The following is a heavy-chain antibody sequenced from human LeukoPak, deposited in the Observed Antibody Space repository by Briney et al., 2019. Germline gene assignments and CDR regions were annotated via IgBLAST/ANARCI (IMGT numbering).Heavy chain of an antibody. CDR1: GGTFSSYA. J-gene: IGHJ3*02. Sequence: ASVKDSCKASGGTFSSYAISWVRQAPGQGLEWMGGIIPIFGTANYAQKFQGRVTITADESTSTAYMELSSLRSEDTAVYYCASARETYYYDSRRLGAFDIWGQGTMVTVSS. CDR2: IIPIFGTA. CDR3: ASARETYYYDSRRLGAFDI. V-gene: IGHV1-69*13. D-gene: IGHD3-22*01.